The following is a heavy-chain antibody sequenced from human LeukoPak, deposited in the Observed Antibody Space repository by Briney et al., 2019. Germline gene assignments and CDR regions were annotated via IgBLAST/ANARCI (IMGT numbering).Heavy chain of an antibody. D-gene: IGHD6-19*01. J-gene: IGHJ6*03. CDR3: ARGFIAVALTYYYYYMDV. V-gene: IGHV4-34*01. CDR1: GGSFSGYY. Sequence: SETLSPTCSVYGGSFSGYYWSWIRQPPGKGLEWIGEINHSGSTNYNPSLKSRVTISVDTSKNQFSLKLSSVTAADTAVYYCARGFIAVALTYYYYYMDVWGKGTTVTVSS. CDR2: INHSGST.